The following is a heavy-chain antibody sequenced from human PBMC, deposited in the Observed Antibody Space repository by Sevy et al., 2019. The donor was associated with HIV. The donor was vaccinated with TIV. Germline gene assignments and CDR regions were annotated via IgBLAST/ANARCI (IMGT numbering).Heavy chain of an antibody. D-gene: IGHD3-10*01. Sequence: SETLSLTCTVSGGSISSGGYYWSWIRQHPGKGLEWIGYIYYSGSTYYNPSLKSRVTISVDTSKNQFSLKLSSVTAAGTAVYYCARGYYGSFWVDYWGQGTLVTVSS. V-gene: IGHV4-31*03. CDR1: GGSISSGGYY. CDR3: ARGYYGSFWVDY. J-gene: IGHJ4*02. CDR2: IYYSGST.